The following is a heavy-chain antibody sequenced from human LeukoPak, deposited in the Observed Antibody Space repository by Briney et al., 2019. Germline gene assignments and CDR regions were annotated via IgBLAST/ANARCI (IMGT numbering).Heavy chain of an antibody. CDR2: IYYSGST. J-gene: IGHJ4*02. CDR3: ARSLHSSGWPFDY. Sequence: PSETLSLTCTVSGGSISSYYWSWIRQPPGKGLEWIGSIYYSGSTYYNPSLKSRVTISVDTSKNQFSLKLSSVTAADTAVYYCARSLHSSGWPFDYWGQGTLVTVSS. V-gene: IGHV4-59*12. D-gene: IGHD6-19*01. CDR1: GGSISSYY.